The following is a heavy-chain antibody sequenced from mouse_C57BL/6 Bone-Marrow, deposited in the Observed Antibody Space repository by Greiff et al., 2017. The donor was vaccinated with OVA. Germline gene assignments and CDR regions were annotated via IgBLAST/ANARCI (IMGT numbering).Heavy chain of an antibody. V-gene: IGHV14-3*01. J-gene: IGHJ1*03. CDR2: IDPANGNP. Sequence: VQLQQSVAELVRPGASVKLSCTASGFNIKNTYMHWVKQRPEQGLEWIGRIDPANGNPKYAPKFQGKATITADTSSNTAYLQLRRLTSEDTAIYYWARETTVVAGGYFDVWGTGTTVTVSS. CDR3: ARETTVVAGGYFDV. CDR1: GFNIKNTY. D-gene: IGHD1-1*01.